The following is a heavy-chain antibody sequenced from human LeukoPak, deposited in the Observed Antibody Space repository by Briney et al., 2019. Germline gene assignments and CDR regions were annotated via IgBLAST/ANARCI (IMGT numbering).Heavy chain of an antibody. CDR3: ARVLYYYDSSRYPRPLESTPDELYYFDY. D-gene: IGHD3-22*01. CDR2: INPNSGGT. CDR1: GYTFTGYY. Sequence: GASVKVSCKASGYTFTGYYMHWVRQAPGQGLEWMGWINPNSGGTNYAQKFQGRVTMTRDTSISTAYMDLSRLRSDDTAVYCCARVLYYYDSSRYPRPLESTPDELYYFDYWGQGTLVTVSS. J-gene: IGHJ4*02. V-gene: IGHV1-2*02.